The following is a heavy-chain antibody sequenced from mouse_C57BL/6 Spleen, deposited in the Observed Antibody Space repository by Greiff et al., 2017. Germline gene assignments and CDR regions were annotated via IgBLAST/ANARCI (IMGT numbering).Heavy chain of an antibody. V-gene: IGHV1-53*01. CDR3: ARSLIGSEFITAVVGGDN. CDR1: GYTFTSYW. CDR2: INPSNGGT. Sequence: QVQLQQSGTELVKPGASVKLSCKASGYTFTSYWMHWVKQRPGQGLEWIGNINPSNGGTNYNEKFKSKATLTVDKSSSTAYMQLSSLTSEDSAVYYCARSLIGSEFITAVVGGDNWGQGATLTVSS. D-gene: IGHD1-1*01. J-gene: IGHJ2*01.